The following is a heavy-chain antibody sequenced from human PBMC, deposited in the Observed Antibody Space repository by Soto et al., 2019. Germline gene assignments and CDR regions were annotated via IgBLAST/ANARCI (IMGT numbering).Heavy chain of an antibody. CDR1: GFTFSSYA. CDR3: AKVRRLGYCSGGSCYSLYYFDY. J-gene: IGHJ4*02. CDR2: ISGSGGST. D-gene: IGHD2-15*01. V-gene: IGHV3-23*01. Sequence: EVQLLESGGGLVQPGGSLRLSCAASGFTFSSYAMSWVRQAPGKGLEWVSAISGSGGSTYYADSVKGRFTISRDNSKNTLYLQMNSLRAEDTAVYYCAKVRRLGYCSGGSCYSLYYFDYWGQGTLVTVSS.